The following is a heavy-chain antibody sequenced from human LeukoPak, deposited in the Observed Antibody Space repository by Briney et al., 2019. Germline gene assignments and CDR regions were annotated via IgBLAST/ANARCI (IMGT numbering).Heavy chain of an antibody. D-gene: IGHD3-22*01. CDR2: IYSTGRP. J-gene: IGHJ4*02. Sequence: SETLSLTCTVSAGSISTYYWSWIRQSPGKGLEWIGFIYSTGRPYYYSSFKSRLTMSVDTSKNQVSLKLTSVTAADAAVYFCARHSTPHYYDSRFDHWGQGTPVTVSS. CDR1: AGSISTYY. CDR3: ARHSTPHYYDSRFDH. V-gene: IGHV4-59*01.